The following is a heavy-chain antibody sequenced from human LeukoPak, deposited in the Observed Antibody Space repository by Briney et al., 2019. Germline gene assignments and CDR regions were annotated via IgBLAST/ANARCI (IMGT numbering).Heavy chain of an antibody. CDR1: GGSISSYY. CDR2: IYYSGST. CDR3: AREVVAAAGTVDY. D-gene: IGHD6-13*01. J-gene: IGHJ4*02. V-gene: IGHV4-59*01. Sequence: SETLSLTCTVSGGSISSYYWSWIRQPPGKGLEWIGYIYYSGSTNYNPSLKSRVAISVDTSKNQFSLKLSSVTAANTAVYYCAREVVAAAGTVDYWGQGTLVTVSS.